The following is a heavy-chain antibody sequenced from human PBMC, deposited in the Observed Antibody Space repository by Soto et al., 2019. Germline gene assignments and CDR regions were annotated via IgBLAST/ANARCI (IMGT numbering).Heavy chain of an antibody. Sequence: QVQLVQSGAEVKKPGASVKVSCKASGYTLTSYYMHWVRQAPGQGLEWMGIINPSGGSTSYAQKFQGRVTMTRDTSTITVYMELSSLRSEDTAVYYCARSPSRQLVVSYYYYYIDVWGKGTTVTVSS. CDR2: INPSGGST. V-gene: IGHV1-46*03. CDR1: GYTLTSYY. D-gene: IGHD6-13*01. CDR3: ARSPSRQLVVSYYYYYIDV. J-gene: IGHJ6*03.